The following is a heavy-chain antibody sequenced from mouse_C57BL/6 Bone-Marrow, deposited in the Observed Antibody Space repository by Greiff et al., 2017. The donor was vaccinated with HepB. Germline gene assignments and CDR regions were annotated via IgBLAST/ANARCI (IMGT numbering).Heavy chain of an antibody. J-gene: IGHJ1*03. CDR1: GYTFTDYY. Sequence: VQLQQSGPELVKPGASVKISCKASGYTFTDYYINWVKQRPGQGLEWIGWIHPGSGNTKYNEKFKGKATLTVDTSSSTAYMQLSSLTSEDSAVYFCARYGSSYVRYFDVWGTGTTVTVSS. CDR2: IHPGSGNT. CDR3: ARYGSSYVRYFDV. V-gene: IGHV1-84*01. D-gene: IGHD1-1*01.